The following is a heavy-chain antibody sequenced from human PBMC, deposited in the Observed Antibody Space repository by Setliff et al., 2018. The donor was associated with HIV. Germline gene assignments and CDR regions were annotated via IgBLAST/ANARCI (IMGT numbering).Heavy chain of an antibody. CDR3: AKTQTVITVYGPFDS. J-gene: IGHJ4*02. Sequence: PGGSLRLSCAASGFSFRSYAVSWVRQAPGKGLEWVSVISGSGDITYYRESVKGRFTVSRDNSNNTVYLQMNSLRAEDTAMYYCAKTQTVITVYGPFDSWGQGTPV. CDR1: GFSFRSYA. CDR2: ISGSGDIT. V-gene: IGHV3-23*01. D-gene: IGHD4-4*01.